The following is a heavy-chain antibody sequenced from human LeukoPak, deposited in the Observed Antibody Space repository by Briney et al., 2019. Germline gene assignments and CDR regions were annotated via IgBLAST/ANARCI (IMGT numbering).Heavy chain of an antibody. CDR1: GFTVSTKY. J-gene: IGHJ4*02. V-gene: IGHV3-66*01. Sequence: GGSLRLSCAASGFTVSTKYMSWVRQAPGKGLEWVSVIYSGGSTYYADSVKGRFTISRDNSKNTLYLQMNSLRAEDTAVYYCVMKGGCSDGSCYPYYFDYWGQGTLVTVSS. CDR3: VMKGGCSDGSCYPYYFDY. D-gene: IGHD2-15*01. CDR2: IYSGGST.